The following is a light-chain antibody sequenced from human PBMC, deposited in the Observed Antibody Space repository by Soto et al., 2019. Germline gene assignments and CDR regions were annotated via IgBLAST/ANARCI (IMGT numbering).Light chain of an antibody. V-gene: IGLV1-40*01. CDR2: GNT. J-gene: IGLJ2*01. Sequence: QSVLTQPPSVSGAPGQRVTIPCTGSRSNLRAGYGVHWYQQLPGTAPKLLIAGNTNRPSAVTHRFSASKSGTSASLTLSGLQAEDEAEYYCQSYDTSLSAVVLGGATQLTVL. CDR1: RSNLRAGYG. CDR3: QSYDTSLSAVV.